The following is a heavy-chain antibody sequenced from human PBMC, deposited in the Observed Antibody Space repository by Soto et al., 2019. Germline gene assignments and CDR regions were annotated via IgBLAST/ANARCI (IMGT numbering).Heavy chain of an antibody. J-gene: IGHJ4*01. Sequence: QVQLVESGGGVVQPGRSLRLSCAASGFTFSSYGMHWVRQAPGKGLEWVAVIWYDGSNKYYADSVKGRFTISRDNSKNPLYWQWNSLGAGETVVYSVANLAVAGLGDWGQEPWSPSPQ. CDR2: IWYDGSNK. V-gene: IGHV3-33*06. CDR1: GFTFSSYG. CDR3: ANLAVAGLGD. D-gene: IGHD6-19*01.